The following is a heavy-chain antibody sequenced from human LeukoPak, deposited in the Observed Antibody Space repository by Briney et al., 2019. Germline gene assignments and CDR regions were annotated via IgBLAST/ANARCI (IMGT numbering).Heavy chain of an antibody. CDR1: GLTFRNYA. CDR2: VWFDGTEK. J-gene: IGHJ5*02. V-gene: IGHV3-33*01. Sequence: SGGSLRLSCAASGLTFRNYAMHWVRQAPGGRLGWVAVVWFDGTEKYYAASVMGRFTISRDSSESTLYLQMNGLRTEDTAVYYCARVNGPNSGYYYTLDLWGQGTPVTVSS. D-gene: IGHD3-22*01. CDR3: ARVNGPNSGYYYTLDL.